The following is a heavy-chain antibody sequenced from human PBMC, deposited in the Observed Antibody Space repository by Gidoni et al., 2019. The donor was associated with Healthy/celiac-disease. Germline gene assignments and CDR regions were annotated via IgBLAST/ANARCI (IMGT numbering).Heavy chain of an antibody. CDR2: IWYDGSNK. Sequence: VAVIWYDGSNKYYADSVKGRFTISRDNSKNTLYLQMNSLRAEDTAVYYCARDRPYSSGWYDFDYWGQGTLVTVSS. J-gene: IGHJ4*02. D-gene: IGHD6-19*01. V-gene: IGHV3-33*01. CDR3: ARDRPYSSGWYDFDY.